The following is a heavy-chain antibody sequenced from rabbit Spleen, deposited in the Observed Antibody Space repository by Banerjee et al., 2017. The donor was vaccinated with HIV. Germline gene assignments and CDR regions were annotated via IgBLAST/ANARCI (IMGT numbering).Heavy chain of an antibody. CDR1: GFDFSGDYD. Sequence: QEQLVESGGGLVQPGGSLKLSCKASGFDFSGDYDMCWVRQAPGKGLEWIACIYVGSSGSTYYASWAKGRFTISKTSSTTVTLQMTSLTTADTAPYFCARDAGTSFSTYGMDLWGQGTLVTVS. D-gene: IGHD8-1*01. J-gene: IGHJ6*01. CDR3: ARDAGTSFSTYGMDL. V-gene: IGHV1S45*01. CDR2: IYVGSSGST.